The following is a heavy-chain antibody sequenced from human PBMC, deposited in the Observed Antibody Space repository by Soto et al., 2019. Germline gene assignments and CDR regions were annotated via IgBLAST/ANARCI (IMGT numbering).Heavy chain of an antibody. V-gene: IGHV1-2*04. J-gene: IGHJ6*02. CDR1: GYTFTGYY. CDR2: INPNSGGT. Sequence: VASVKVSCKASGYTFTGYYMHWVRQAPGQGLEWMGWINPNSGGTNYAQKFQGWVTMTRDTSISTAYMELSRLRSDDTAVYYCARSIVVVGYYYYGMDVWGQGTTVTVSS. D-gene: IGHD2-2*01. CDR3: ARSIVVVGYYYYGMDV.